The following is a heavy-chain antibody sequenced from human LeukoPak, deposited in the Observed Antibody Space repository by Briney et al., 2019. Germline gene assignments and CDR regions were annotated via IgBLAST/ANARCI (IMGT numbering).Heavy chain of an antibody. D-gene: IGHD7-27*01. CDR2: ISDTGATT. V-gene: IGHV3-23*01. Sequence: GGSLRLSCAGSGFTFSSYAMSWVRQAPGKGLEWVSAISDTGATTYDADSVKGRFTISRDNAKNSLYLQMNSLRAEDTAVYYCARVVGSAIRTGVDYWGQGTLVTVSS. CDR3: ARVVGSAIRTGVDY. J-gene: IGHJ4*02. CDR1: GFTFSSYA.